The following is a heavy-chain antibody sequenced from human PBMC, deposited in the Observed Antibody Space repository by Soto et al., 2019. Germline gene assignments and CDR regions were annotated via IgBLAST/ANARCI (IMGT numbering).Heavy chain of an antibody. V-gene: IGHV3-21*01. CDR2: ISSSSSYI. Sequence: GGSLRLSCAASGFTFSSYSMNWVRQAPGKGLEWVSSISSSSSYIYYADSEKGRFTISRDNAKNSLYLQMNSLRAEDTAVYYCASDSITGTTEVHYWGQGTLVTVSS. D-gene: IGHD1-7*01. CDR3: ASDSITGTTEVHY. CDR1: GFTFSSYS. J-gene: IGHJ4*02.